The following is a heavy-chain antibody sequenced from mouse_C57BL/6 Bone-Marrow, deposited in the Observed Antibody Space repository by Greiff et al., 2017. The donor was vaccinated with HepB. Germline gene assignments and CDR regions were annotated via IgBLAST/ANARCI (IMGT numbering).Heavy chain of an antibody. CDR2: ISSGGDYI. D-gene: IGHD2-3*01. Sequence: EVKLMESGEGLVKPGGSLKLSCAASGFTFSSYAMSWVRQTPEKRLEWVAYISSGGDYIYYADTVKGRFTISRDNARNTLYLQMSSLKSEDTAMYYCTRDGGTRDYYAMDYWGQGTSVTVSS. CDR3: TRDGGTRDYYAMDY. CDR1: GFTFSSYA. J-gene: IGHJ4*01. V-gene: IGHV5-9-1*02.